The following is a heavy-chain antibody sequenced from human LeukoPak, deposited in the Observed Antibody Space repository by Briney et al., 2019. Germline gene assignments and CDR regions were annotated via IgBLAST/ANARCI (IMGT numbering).Heavy chain of an antibody. CDR2: INHSGST. CDR3: ARGDGYSGYDRGGFAAAY. Sequence: SATLSLTCAVCAGSFIGYDWSWISQHPGKGLEWLGDINHSGSTNYNPSLKRRVTTSVDTSKNQSPLTLSSVTAADTAVYYCARGDGYSGYDRGGFAAAYWGQGTLVTVSS. J-gene: IGHJ4*02. V-gene: IGHV4-34*01. D-gene: IGHD5-12*01. CDR1: AGSFIGYD.